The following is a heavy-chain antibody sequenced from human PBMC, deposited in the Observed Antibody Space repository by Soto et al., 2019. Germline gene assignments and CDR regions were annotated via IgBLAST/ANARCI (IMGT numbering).Heavy chain of an antibody. Sequence: GGSLRLSCAASGFTVSSNYMSWVRQAPGKGLEWVSVIYSGGSTYYEDSLKGRFTISRDNSQNKLYLQMKSLRAEDTAVYYGARSVGWSYFNFWGQGTLVTVSS. D-gene: IGHD6-19*01. V-gene: IGHV3-53*01. CDR1: GFTVSSNY. CDR2: IYSGGST. J-gene: IGHJ4*02. CDR3: ARSVGWSYFNF.